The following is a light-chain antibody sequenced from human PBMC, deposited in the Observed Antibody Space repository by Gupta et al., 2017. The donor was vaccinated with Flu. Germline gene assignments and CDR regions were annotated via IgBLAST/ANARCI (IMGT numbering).Light chain of an antibody. Sequence: QSALTQPRSVSGSPGQSVTISCTGTSSDVGGYNYVSWYQQHPGKAPKLMIYDVSKRPSGVPDRFSGSKSGNTASRTISGRQAEDEADYYCCSYAGSYTLVFGGGTKRTVL. CDR2: DVS. CDR3: CSYAGSYTLV. J-gene: IGLJ2*01. CDR1: SSDVGGYNY. V-gene: IGLV2-11*01.